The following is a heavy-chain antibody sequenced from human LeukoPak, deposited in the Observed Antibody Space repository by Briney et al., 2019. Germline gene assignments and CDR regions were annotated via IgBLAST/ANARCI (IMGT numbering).Heavy chain of an antibody. J-gene: IGHJ4*02. V-gene: IGHV1-2*02. CDR3: ARVVVVSVGTTKILDS. CDR1: GYTFTGYY. CDR2: INPNSGVI. Sequence: ASVKVSCKASGYTFTGYYLHWVRQAPGQRLEWMGWINPNSGVINYVQKFQGRVTMTRDTSSSTAYMELNGLGSDDTAVYYCARVVVVSVGTTKILDSRGQGTLVTVSS. D-gene: IGHD2-2*01.